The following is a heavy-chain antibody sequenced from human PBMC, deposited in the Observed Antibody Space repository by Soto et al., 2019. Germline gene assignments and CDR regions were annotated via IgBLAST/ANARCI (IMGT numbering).Heavy chain of an antibody. D-gene: IGHD6-25*01. V-gene: IGHV6-1*01. CDR2: TYYRSKWYN. CDR3: ARGIAAARGDWLDP. Sequence: SQTLSLTCVISGDSVSSNSAAWNWIRQSPSRGLEWLGRTYYRSKWYNDYAVSVRSRITINPDTYRNQLSLQLNSVTPEDTAVYYCARGIAAARGDWLDPWGQGTLVTVSS. CDR1: GDSVSSNSAA. J-gene: IGHJ5*02.